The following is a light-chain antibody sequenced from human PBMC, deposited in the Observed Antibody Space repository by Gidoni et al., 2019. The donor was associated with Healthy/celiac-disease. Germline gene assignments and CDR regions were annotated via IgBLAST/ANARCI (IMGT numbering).Light chain of an antibody. J-gene: IGLJ2*01. CDR2: GNS. V-gene: IGLV1-40*01. CDR3: QSYDSSLSGSVV. Sequence: QSVLTQPPSVSGAPGQRVTISCTGSSSNSGAGYDVHWYQQLPGTAPKILIYGNSHRPSGVPDRFSGSKSGTSASLAITGLQAEDEADYYCQSYDSSLSGSVVFGGGTKLTVL. CDR1: SSNSGAGYD.